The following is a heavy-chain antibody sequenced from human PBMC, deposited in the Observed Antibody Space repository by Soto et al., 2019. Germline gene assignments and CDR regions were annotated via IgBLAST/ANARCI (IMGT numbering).Heavy chain of an antibody. J-gene: IGHJ5*02. D-gene: IGHD3-10*01. CDR1: GYTFTGYA. Sequence: GASVKVSCKASGYTFTGYAMHWVRQAPGQRLEWMGWINAGNGNTKYSQKFQGRVTMTEDTSTDTAYMELSSLRSEDTAVYYCATGHYGSGWFDPWGQGTLVTVSS. CDR2: INAGNGNT. CDR3: ATGHYGSGWFDP. V-gene: IGHV1-3*01.